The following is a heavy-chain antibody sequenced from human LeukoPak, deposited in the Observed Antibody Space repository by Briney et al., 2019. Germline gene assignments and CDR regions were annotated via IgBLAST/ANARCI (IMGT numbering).Heavy chain of an antibody. CDR2: INHSGST. CDR3: ASENTVTTFDY. Sequence: SETLSLTCAVYGGSFSGYYWSWIRQPPGKGLEWIGEINHSGSTNYNPSLKSRVTISVDTSKNQFSLKLSSVTAADTAVYYCASENTVTTFDYWDQGTLVTVSS. J-gene: IGHJ4*02. V-gene: IGHV4-34*01. CDR1: GGSFSGYY. D-gene: IGHD4-17*01.